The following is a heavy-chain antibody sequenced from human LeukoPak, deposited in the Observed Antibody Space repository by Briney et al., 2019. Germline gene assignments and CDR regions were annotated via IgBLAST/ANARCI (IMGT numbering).Heavy chain of an antibody. CDR2: IYPGDSDT. V-gene: IGHV5-51*01. Sequence: GESLKISCEGSGYSFTSYWIGWVRQMPGKGLEWMGFIYPGDSDTRYSPSFQGQVTFSADKSISTAYLQWSSLKASDSAMYYCARSLGRVAGTRRFDYWGQGTLVTVSS. CDR3: ARSLGRVAGTRRFDY. J-gene: IGHJ4*02. CDR1: GYSFTSYW. D-gene: IGHD6-19*01.